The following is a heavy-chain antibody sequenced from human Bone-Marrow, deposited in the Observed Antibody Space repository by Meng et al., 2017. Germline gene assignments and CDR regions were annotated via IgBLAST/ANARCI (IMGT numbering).Heavy chain of an antibody. J-gene: IGHJ6*02. V-gene: IGHV1-2*06. CDR2: INPKSGDT. D-gene: IGHD6-19*01. CDR3: AREQWLVPLYYYYGMDV. Sequence: ASVKVSCKASGYTFPDYWLHWVRRAPGQGLEWMGRINPKSGDTHYAQRFQGRVTMTGDTSISTAYMELSSLRSEDTAVYYCAREQWLVPLYYYYGMDVWGQGTTVTVSS. CDR1: GYTFPDYW.